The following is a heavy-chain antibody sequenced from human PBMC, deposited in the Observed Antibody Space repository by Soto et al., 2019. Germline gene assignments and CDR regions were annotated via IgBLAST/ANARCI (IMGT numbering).Heavy chain of an antibody. CDR1: GFTFSSYA. D-gene: IGHD6-13*01. CDR2: ISAGGGNT. J-gene: IGHJ4*02. CDR3: AKGGSWYPRFDD. V-gene: IGHV3-23*01. Sequence: EVQLLESGGGLVQPGGSLRLSCVVPGFTFSSYAMNWVRQAPGKGLEWVSTISAGGGNTNYSDSVKGRFTISRDKSKNTLYLQMNSLRDEDTAVYYCAKGGSWYPRFDDWGQGTLVTVSS.